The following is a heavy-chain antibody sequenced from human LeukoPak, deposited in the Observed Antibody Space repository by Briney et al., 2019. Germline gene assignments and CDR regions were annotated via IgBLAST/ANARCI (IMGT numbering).Heavy chain of an antibody. D-gene: IGHD6-13*01. CDR1: GYSISSGYY. J-gene: IGHJ4*02. CDR2: IYHSGST. V-gene: IGHV4-38-2*02. CDR3: ARSSTSGFCDY. Sequence: SETLSLTCTVSGYSISSGYYWGWIRQPPGKGLEWIGSIYHSGSTYYNPSLKSRVTISVDTSKNQFSLKLSSVTAADTAVYYCARSSTSGFCDYWGQGTLVTVSS.